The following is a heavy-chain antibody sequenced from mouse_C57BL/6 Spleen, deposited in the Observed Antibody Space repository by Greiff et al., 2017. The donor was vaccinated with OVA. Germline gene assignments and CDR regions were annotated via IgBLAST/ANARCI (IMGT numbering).Heavy chain of an antibody. CDR1: GYAFSSYW. D-gene: IGHD1-1*01. V-gene: IGHV1-80*01. CDR3: ARSDYGSCDY. J-gene: IGHJ2*01. CDR2: IYPGDGDT. Sequence: VKLQESGAELVKPGASVKISCKASGYAFSSYWMNWVKQRPGKGLEWIGQIYPGDGDTNYNGKFKGKATLTADKSSSTAYMQLSSLTSEDSAVYFCARSDYGSCDYWGQGTTLTVSS.